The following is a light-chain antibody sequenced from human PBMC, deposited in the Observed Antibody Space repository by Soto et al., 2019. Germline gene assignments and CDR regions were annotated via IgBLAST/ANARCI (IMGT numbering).Light chain of an antibody. CDR2: GAS. J-gene: IGKJ1*01. Sequence: EIVMARSPATLSVSPGERATLSCRASQSVSSNLAWYQQKPGQAPRLLIYGASTRATGIPARFSGSGSGTEFTLTISSLQSEDFAAYYCQQYNNWPPWTFGQGTKVEIK. CDR1: QSVSSN. V-gene: IGKV3-15*01. CDR3: QQYNNWPPWT.